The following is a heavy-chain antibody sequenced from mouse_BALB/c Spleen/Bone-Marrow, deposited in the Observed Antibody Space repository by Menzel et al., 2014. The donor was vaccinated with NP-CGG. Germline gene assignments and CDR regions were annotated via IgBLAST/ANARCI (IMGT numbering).Heavy chain of an antibody. CDR2: IYPGSGNT. V-gene: IGHV1-84*02. CDR1: GYTFTDYY. J-gene: IGHJ1*01. Sequence: LQESGPELVKPGASVKISCKASGYTFTDYYINWVKQKPGQGLEWIGWIYPGSGNTKYNEKFKGKATLTVDTSSSTAYMQLSSLTSEDTAVYFCARILYWYFDVWGAGTTVTVSS. CDR3: ARILYWYFDV.